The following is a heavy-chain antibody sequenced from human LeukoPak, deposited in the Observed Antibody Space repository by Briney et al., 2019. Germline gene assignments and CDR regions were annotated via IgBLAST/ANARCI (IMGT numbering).Heavy chain of an antibody. CDR3: AKDGSGSSPHPLSYNWFDP. CDR2: ISGSGGST. CDR1: GFTFSSYA. Sequence: QLGGSLRLSCAASGFTFSSYAMSWVRQAPGKGLEWVSAISGSGGSTYYADSVKGRFTISRDNSKNTLYLQMNSLRAEDTAVYYCAKDGSGSSPHPLSYNWFDPWGQGTLVTVSS. V-gene: IGHV3-23*01. J-gene: IGHJ5*02. D-gene: IGHD3-10*01.